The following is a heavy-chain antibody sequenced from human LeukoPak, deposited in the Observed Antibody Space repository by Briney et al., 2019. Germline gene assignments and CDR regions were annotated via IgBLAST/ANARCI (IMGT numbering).Heavy chain of an antibody. D-gene: IGHD2-2*01. CDR2: ISSSGSTI. CDR3: AKQLGYCSSTSCSNYYYGMDV. J-gene: IGHJ6*04. V-gene: IGHV3-11*04. Sequence: GGSLRLSCAASGFTFSDYYMSWIRQAPGKGLEWVSYISSSGSTIYYADSVKGRFTISRDNAKNSLYLQMNSLRAEDTAVYYCAKQLGYCSSTSCSNYYYGMDVWGKGTTVTVSS. CDR1: GFTFSDYY.